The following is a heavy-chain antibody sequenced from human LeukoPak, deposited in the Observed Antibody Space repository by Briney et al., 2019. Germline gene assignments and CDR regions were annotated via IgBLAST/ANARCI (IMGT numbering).Heavy chain of an antibody. CDR1: GGSISSYY. CDR3: ARDIAAAGWYFDY. CDR2: IYYSGST. D-gene: IGHD6-13*01. J-gene: IGHJ4*02. Sequence: SETLSLTCTVSGGSISSYYWSWIRQPPGKGLEWIGYIYYSGSTYYNPSLKSRVTISVDTSKNQFSLKLSSVTAADTAVYYCARDIAAAGWYFDYWGQGTLVTVSS. V-gene: IGHV4-59*12.